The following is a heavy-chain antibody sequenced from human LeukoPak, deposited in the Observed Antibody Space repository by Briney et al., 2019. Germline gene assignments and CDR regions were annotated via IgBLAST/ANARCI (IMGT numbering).Heavy chain of an antibody. CDR1: GGSVSSGSYY. J-gene: IGHJ4*02. Sequence: SETLSLTCTVSGGSVSSGSYYWGWIRQPPGEGLEWIGNIYYSGSTYYNPSLKSRVTISVETSKNQFSLKLSSVTAADTAVYYCARDGRFPPEVLPRYFDYWGQGTLVTVSS. D-gene: IGHD1-26*01. V-gene: IGHV4-39*07. CDR3: ARDGRFPPEVLPRYFDY. CDR2: IYYSGST.